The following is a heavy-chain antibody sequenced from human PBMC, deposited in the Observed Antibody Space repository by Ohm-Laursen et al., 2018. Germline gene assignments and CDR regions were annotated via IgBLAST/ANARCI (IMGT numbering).Heavy chain of an antibody. CDR1: GGSISSTSYY. D-gene: IGHD1-1*01. J-gene: IGHJ4*02. CDR2: IYYTGST. Sequence: SDTLSLTCPVSGGSISSTSYYWGWIRQPPGKGLEWIGSIYYTGSTYFNPSLQSRVTISVDTSKNQFSLNLSSVTAADTAMYYCARKTDWNHYYFDYWGQGTLVTVSS. CDR3: ARKTDWNHYYFDY. V-gene: IGHV4-39*01.